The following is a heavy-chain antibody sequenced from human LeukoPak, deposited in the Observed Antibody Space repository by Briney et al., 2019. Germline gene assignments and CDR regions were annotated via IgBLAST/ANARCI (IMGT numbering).Heavy chain of an antibody. CDR2: IKQDGSEK. V-gene: IGHV3-7*03. J-gene: IGHJ4*02. Sequence: PGGSLRLSCAASGFTFSSHAMHWVRQAPGKGLEWVANIKQDGSEKYYVDSVKGRFTISRDNAKNSLYLQMNSLRAEDTAVYYCAREAQGYYYDSSGYYSDYWGQGTLVTVPS. CDR1: GFTFSSHA. CDR3: AREAQGYYYDSSGYYSDY. D-gene: IGHD3-22*01.